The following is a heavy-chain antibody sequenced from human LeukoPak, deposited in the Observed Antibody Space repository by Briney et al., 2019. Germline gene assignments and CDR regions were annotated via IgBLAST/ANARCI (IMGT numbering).Heavy chain of an antibody. J-gene: IGHJ3*02. D-gene: IGHD3-22*01. CDR1: GGSISSYY. V-gene: IGHV4-59*01. CDR2: IYYDGSS. CDR3: ARDSSSYYPLHDGFDI. Sequence: SETLSLTCTVSGGSISSYYRCWIRQPPGKGLEWIGYIYYDGSSNYNPSLKSRITISVDTSKNQFSLNLNSVTAADTAVYYCARDSSSYYPLHDGFDIWGQGTMVTVSS.